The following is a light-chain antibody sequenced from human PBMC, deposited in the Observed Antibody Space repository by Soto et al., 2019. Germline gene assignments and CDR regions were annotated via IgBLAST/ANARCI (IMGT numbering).Light chain of an antibody. CDR3: QQLNSYPT. V-gene: IGKV1-9*01. CDR2: AAS. J-gene: IGKJ1*01. Sequence: DIQLTQSPSFLSASVGDRVTITCRASQGISSYLAWYQQKPGKAPKLLIYAASTLQSGVPSRFSGSGSGTEFTLTISSLQPEDFATYYYQQLNSYPTFGQGTKVEIK. CDR1: QGISSY.